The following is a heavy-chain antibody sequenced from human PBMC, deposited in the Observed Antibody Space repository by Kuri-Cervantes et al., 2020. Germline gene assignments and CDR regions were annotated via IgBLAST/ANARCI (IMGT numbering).Heavy chain of an antibody. D-gene: IGHD4-17*01. CDR2: ISAYNGDT. J-gene: IGHJ4*02. Sequence: ASVKVSCKASGYTFTSYGISWVRQAPGQGLEWMGWISAYNGDTNYAQKLQGRVTMTTDTSTSTAYMELSSLRSEDTAVYYCASGRAVTDYFDYWGQGTLVTVSS. CDR3: ASGRAVTDYFDY. CDR1: GYTFTSYG. V-gene: IGHV1-18*01.